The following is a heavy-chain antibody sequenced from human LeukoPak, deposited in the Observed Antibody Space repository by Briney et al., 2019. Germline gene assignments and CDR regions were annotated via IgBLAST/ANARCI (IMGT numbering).Heavy chain of an antibody. CDR2: IYYSGST. CDR1: GGSISSYY. Sequence: SETLSLTCTVSGGSISSYYWSWIRQPPGKGLEWIGDIYYSGSTNYNPSLKSRVTISVDTSKNQFSLKLSSVTAADTAVYYCARATYYDFWSGSPSGYDPWGQGTLVTVSS. J-gene: IGHJ5*02. D-gene: IGHD3-3*01. CDR3: ARATYYDFWSGSPSGYDP. V-gene: IGHV4-59*01.